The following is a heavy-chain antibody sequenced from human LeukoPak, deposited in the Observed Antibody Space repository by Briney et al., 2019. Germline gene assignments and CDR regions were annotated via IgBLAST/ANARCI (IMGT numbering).Heavy chain of an antibody. V-gene: IGHV4-59*12. D-gene: IGHD4-17*01. J-gene: IGHJ3*02. Sequence: SETLSLTCTVSGVSITAFYWTWIRQSPGKGLECIGHTGNTDYNPSLRSRVTISVDRSKNQFSLKLSSVTAADTAVYYCARAPTTVYDAFDIWGQGTMVTVSS. CDR1: GVSITAFY. CDR2: TGNT. CDR3: ARAPTTVYDAFDI.